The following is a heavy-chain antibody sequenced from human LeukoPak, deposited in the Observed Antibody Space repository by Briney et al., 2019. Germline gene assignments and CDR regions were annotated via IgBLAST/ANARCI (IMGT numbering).Heavy chain of an antibody. V-gene: IGHV3-11*01. J-gene: IGHJ4*02. Sequence: GGSLRLSCAASGFIFNDYYMSWIRQAPGKGLEWLSYISRTGNTIYYRDSVKGRFTISRDNANNLLHLQMDNLRAEDTAVYYCARDLGSSTVTTAFDHWGQGTLATVSS. D-gene: IGHD4-17*01. CDR2: ISRTGNTI. CDR1: GFIFNDYY. CDR3: ARDLGSSTVTTAFDH.